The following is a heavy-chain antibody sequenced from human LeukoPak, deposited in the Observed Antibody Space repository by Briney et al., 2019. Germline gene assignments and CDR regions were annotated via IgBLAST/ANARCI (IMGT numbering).Heavy chain of an antibody. Sequence: SETLSLTCAVYGGSFSGYYWSWIRQPPGKGLEWIGEINHSGSTNYNPSLKSRVTISVDTSKNQFSLKLSSVTAADTAVYYCARLAGYDFWSGYPPSAWFDPWGQGTLVTVSS. CDR2: INHSGST. CDR1: GGSFSGYY. CDR3: ARLAGYDFWSGYPPSAWFDP. V-gene: IGHV4-34*01. J-gene: IGHJ5*02. D-gene: IGHD3-3*01.